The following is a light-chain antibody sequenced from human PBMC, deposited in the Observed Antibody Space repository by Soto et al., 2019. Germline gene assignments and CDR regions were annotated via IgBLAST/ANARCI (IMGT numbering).Light chain of an antibody. Sequence: QSVLNQPPSASGTPGQRVTISCSGSSSNIGSNTVNWYQQLPGTAPKVLIYSNNERPSGVPDRFSGSKSGTSASLAISGLQSEDEADYYCAARDDSLNGFVFGTGTKLTVL. J-gene: IGLJ1*01. CDR3: AARDDSLNGFV. V-gene: IGLV1-44*01. CDR1: SSNIGSNT. CDR2: SNN.